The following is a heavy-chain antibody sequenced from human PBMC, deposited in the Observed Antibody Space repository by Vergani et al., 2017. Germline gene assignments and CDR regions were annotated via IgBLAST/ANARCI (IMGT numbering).Heavy chain of an antibody. Sequence: QVQLVESGGGVVQPGRSLRLSCAASGFTFSSYGMHWVRQAPGKGLEWVAVISYDGSNKYYADSVKGRFTISRDNSKNTLDLQMNSLRADDTAVYYCSKAELLSPYGMDVWGQGTTVTVSS. CDR1: GFTFSSYG. J-gene: IGHJ6*02. CDR2: ISYDGSNK. CDR3: SKAELLSPYGMDV. D-gene: IGHD2/OR15-2a*01. V-gene: IGHV3-30*18.